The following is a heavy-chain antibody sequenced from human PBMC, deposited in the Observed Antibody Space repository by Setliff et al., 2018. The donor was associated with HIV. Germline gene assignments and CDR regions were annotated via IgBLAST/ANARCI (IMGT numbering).Heavy chain of an antibody. V-gene: IGHV4-59*08. D-gene: IGHD2-15*01. CDR3: VRHHDSDFSGDPDWFDP. CDR2: IYSSGTT. J-gene: IGHJ5*02. CDR1: GGSISNYY. Sequence: SETLSLTCTVSGGSISNYYWSWIRQPPGKGLEWIGYIYSSGTTDYNPSLKSRVTMSVDTSNSHFSLKLASVTAADTAVYYCVRHHDSDFSGDPDWFDPWGQGILVTVSS.